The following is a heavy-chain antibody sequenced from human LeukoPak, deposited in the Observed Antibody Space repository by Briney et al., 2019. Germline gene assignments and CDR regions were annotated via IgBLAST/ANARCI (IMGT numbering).Heavy chain of an antibody. CDR1: GFTFSSYC. Sequence: GKSLTLSCAASGFTFSSYCMHWVRQAPGKGLEWVAFISYNGATKYYPASVNGRITIFRDNTKNTLLMQMNLLTADATVEYCAAMDYDYGDYSADYWGQGTLVTVSS. J-gene: IGHJ4*02. CDR3: AMDYDYGDYSADY. CDR2: ISYNGATK. V-gene: IGHV3-30*03. D-gene: IGHD4-17*01.